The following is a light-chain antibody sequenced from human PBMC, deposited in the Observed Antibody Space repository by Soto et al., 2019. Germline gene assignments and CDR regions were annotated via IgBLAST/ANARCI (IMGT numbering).Light chain of an antibody. CDR2: DAS. Sequence: DIQMTQSPSTLSASVGDRVTITCRASQSINTWLAWYQQKPGKAPNLLIYDASSLESGVPSRFSGSGSGTGFTLTISSLQPDDFATYYCQHYNSHSYTFGQGTKLEIK. CDR1: QSINTW. J-gene: IGKJ2*01. V-gene: IGKV1-5*01. CDR3: QHYNSHSYT.